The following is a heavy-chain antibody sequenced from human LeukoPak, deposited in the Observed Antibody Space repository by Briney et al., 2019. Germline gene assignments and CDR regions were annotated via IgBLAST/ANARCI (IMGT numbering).Heavy chain of an antibody. J-gene: IGHJ5*02. D-gene: IGHD2-15*01. CDR1: GYTFTSNY. V-gene: IGHV1-24*01. CDR2: FDPEDGET. Sequence: GASVTVSCKASGYTFTSNYIHWVRQAPGKGLEWMGGFDPEDGETIYAQKFQGRVTMTEDTSTDTAYMELSSLRSEDTAVYYCAGQLLPNNWFDPWGQGTLVTVSS. CDR3: AGQLLPNNWFDP.